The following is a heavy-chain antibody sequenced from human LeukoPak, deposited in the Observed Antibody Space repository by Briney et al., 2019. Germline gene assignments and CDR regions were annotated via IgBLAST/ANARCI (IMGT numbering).Heavy chain of an antibody. V-gene: IGHV1-69*13. J-gene: IGHJ6*02. CDR2: IIPIFSTA. Sequence: ASVKVCCKASGGTFSSYAISWVRQAPGQGLEWMGGIIPIFSTANYAQKFQGRVTITADESTSTAYMELSSLRSEDTAVYYCARRTGTTYYYYYYGMDVWGQGTTVTVSS. CDR1: GGTFSSYA. CDR3: ARRTGTTYYYYYYGMDV. D-gene: IGHD1-1*01.